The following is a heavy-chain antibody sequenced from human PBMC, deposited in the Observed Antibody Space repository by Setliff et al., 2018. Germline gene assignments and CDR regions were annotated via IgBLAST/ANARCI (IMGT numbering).Heavy chain of an antibody. CDR1: GFAVNSNF. CDR2: IYVGGRT. V-gene: IGHV3-66*04. J-gene: IGHJ6*02. Sequence: GSLRLSCAGAGFAVNSNFMTWVRQAPGKGLEWVSVIYVGGRTFYADSVKGRFSISRDDSKDTLYLHLNSLRVEDTGVYYCARQSAVGGSNVKDGTYYGVDAWGQGITVTVSS. CDR3: ARQSAVGGSNVKDGTYYGVDA. D-gene: IGHD1-26*01.